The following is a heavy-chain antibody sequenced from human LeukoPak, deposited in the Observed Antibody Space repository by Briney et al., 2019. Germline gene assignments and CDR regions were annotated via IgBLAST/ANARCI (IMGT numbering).Heavy chain of an antibody. CDR1: GFTFSSYG. Sequence: GGSLRLSCAASGFTFSSYGMHWVRQAPGKGLEWVAVISYDGSNKYYADSVKGRFTISRDNSKNTLYLQMNSLRAEDTAVYYCARVSYGGNSVGYYFDYWGQGTLVTVSS. V-gene: IGHV3-30*03. CDR3: ARVSYGGNSVGYYFDY. CDR2: ISYDGSNK. J-gene: IGHJ4*02. D-gene: IGHD4-23*01.